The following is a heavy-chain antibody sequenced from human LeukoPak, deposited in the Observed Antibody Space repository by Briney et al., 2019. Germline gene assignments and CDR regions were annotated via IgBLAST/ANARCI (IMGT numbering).Heavy chain of an antibody. J-gene: IGHJ4*02. D-gene: IGHD6-19*01. CDR1: GFIFSGSW. Sequence: PGGSLRLSCTASGFIFSGSWMAWIRQAPGKGLEWVAIIKKDGSEKYYVDSMKGRFTISRDNAKNSLFLQMNSLRAEDTAVYYCAKDRGLSIAVAGTGYWGQGTLVTVSS. V-gene: IGHV3-7*03. CDR2: IKKDGSEK. CDR3: AKDRGLSIAVAGTGY.